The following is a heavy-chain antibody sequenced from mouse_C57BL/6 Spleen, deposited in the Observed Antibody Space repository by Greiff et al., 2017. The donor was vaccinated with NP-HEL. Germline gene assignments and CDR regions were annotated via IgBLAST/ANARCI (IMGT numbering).Heavy chain of an antibody. CDR3: ARAEDYYGSSYGFAY. CDR2: INYDGSST. CDR1: GFTFSDYY. J-gene: IGHJ3*01. Sequence: EVQLVESEGGLVQPGSSMKLSCTASGFTFSDYYMAWVRQVPEKGLEWVANINYDGSSTYYLDSLKSRFIISRDNAKNILYLQMSSLKSEDTATYYCARAEDYYGSSYGFAYWGQGTLVTVSA. V-gene: IGHV5-16*01. D-gene: IGHD1-1*01.